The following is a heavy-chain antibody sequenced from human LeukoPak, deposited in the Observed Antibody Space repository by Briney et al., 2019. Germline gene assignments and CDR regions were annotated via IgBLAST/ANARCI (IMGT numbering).Heavy chain of an antibody. V-gene: IGHV3-30-3*01. J-gene: IGHJ4*02. CDR1: GFTFSSYA. D-gene: IGHD5-18*01. CDR2: ISYDGSNK. CDR3: ARVPRYGYVDY. Sequence: GGSLRLSCAASGFTFSSYAMHWVRQAPGKGLEWVAVISYDGSNKYYADSVKGRFTISRDNSKNTLYLQMNSLRAEDTAVYYCARVPRYGYVDYWGQGTLVTVSS.